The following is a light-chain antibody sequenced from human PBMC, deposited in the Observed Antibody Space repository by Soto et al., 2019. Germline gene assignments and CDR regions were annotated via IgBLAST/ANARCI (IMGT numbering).Light chain of an antibody. CDR2: MAS. CDR3: QQLSGYPRT. V-gene: IGKV1-9*01. J-gene: IGKJ3*01. Sequence: IPLTQSPSSLSASVGDRVTITCRASQDINSDLAWSQQKPGNAPKLLISMASTLQSGVPSRFSGSGSGTDFTLTIRRLQPEDFETYYCQQLSGYPRTFGPGTQVDIK. CDR1: QDINSD.